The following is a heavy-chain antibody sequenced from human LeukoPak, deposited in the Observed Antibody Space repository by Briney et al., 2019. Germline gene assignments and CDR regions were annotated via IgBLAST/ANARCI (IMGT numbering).Heavy chain of an antibody. CDR2: IYYSGST. CDR1: GGSISSYY. CDR3: AKGHYYGSGSLDY. Sequence: SETLSLTCTVSGGSISSYYWSWIRQPPGKGLEWIGYIYYSGSTYYNPSLKSRVTISVDTSKNQFSLKLSSVTAADTAVYYCAKGHYYGSGSLDYWGQGTLVTVSS. D-gene: IGHD3-10*01. V-gene: IGHV4-59*12. J-gene: IGHJ4*02.